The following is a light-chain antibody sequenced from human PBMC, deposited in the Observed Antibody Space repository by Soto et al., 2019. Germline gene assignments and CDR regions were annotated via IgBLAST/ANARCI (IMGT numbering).Light chain of an antibody. CDR1: QSVSDN. J-gene: IGKJ2*01. V-gene: IGKV3-15*01. Sequence: EVVMTQSPATLSVSPGERVTLSCRASQSVSDNLAWYQQKPGQAPRLLIYGASTRATTIPARFSGSGSGTEFTLTISSLQSEDFAVYYWQQSNNWPYTFGQGTKLDI. CDR2: GAS. CDR3: QQSNNWPYT.